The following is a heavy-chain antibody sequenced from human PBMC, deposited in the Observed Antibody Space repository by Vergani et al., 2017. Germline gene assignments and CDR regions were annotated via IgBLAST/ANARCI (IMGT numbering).Heavy chain of an antibody. CDR1: GGPISSYY. V-gene: IGHV4-59*01. Sequence: QVQLQESGPGLVKPSETLSLTCTVSGGPISSYYWSWIRQPPGKGLEWIGYIYYSGSTNYNPSLKSRVTISVDTSKNQFSLKLSSVTAADTAVYYCARIWGSSWYWYFDLWGRGILVTVSS. CDR2: IYYSGST. J-gene: IGHJ2*01. D-gene: IGHD6-13*01. CDR3: ARIWGSSWYWYFDL.